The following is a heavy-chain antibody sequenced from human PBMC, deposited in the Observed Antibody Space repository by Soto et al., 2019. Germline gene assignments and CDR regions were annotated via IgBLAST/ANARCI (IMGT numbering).Heavy chain of an antibody. V-gene: IGHV1-18*04. CDR1: GYTFTSYG. J-gene: IGHJ4*02. CDR3: AGDRGIYDFWSGRDY. CDR2: ISAYNGNT. Sequence: QVQLVQSGAEVKKPGASVKVSCKASGYTFTSYGISWVRQAPGQGLEWMGWISAYNGNTNYAQKLQGRVTMTTDTSTSTAYMEVRSLRSDDTAVYYCAGDRGIYDFWSGRDYWGQGTLVTVSS. D-gene: IGHD3-3*01.